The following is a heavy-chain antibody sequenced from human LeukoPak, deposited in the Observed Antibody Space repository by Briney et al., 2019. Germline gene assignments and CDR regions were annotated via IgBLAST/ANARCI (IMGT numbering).Heavy chain of an antibody. Sequence: PGGSLRLPCAASGFTFSSYAMHWVRQAPGKGLEWVAVISYDGSNKYYADSVKGRFTISRDNSKNTLYLQMNSLRAEDTAVYYCAREGDYYDSSGYFPFDYWGQGTLVTVSS. CDR1: GFTFSSYA. CDR2: ISYDGSNK. V-gene: IGHV3-30-3*01. J-gene: IGHJ4*02. CDR3: AREGDYYDSSGYFPFDY. D-gene: IGHD3-22*01.